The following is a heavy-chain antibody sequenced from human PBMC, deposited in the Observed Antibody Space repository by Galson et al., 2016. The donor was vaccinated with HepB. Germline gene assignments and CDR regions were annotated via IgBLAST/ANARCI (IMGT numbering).Heavy chain of an antibody. D-gene: IGHD4-17*01. V-gene: IGHV3-15*01. CDR3: STQTTGTVKDS. J-gene: IGHJ4*02. CDR2: IKRDTEGGTS. CDR1: GLPLSDAT. Sequence: ETLRLSCAVSGLPLSDATMKWVRQAPGKGLEWVGRIKRDTEGGTSDYAAPVKGRFTISRDDSKNTLFLQMNSLKTDGTAVYYCSTQTTGTVKDSWGQGTLVTVSS.